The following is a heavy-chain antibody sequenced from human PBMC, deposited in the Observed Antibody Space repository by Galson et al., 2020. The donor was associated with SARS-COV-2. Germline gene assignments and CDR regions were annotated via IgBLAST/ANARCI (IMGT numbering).Heavy chain of an antibody. CDR2: ISYDGRNK. J-gene: IGHJ4*02. CDR3: AKVQGPYCSGGSCYSGAFDY. D-gene: IGHD2-15*01. Sequence: TGGSLRLSCAASGFTFSSYGMHWVRQAPGKGLEWVAVISYDGRNKYYADSVKGRFTISRDNSKNTLYLQMNSLRAEDTAVYYCAKVQGPYCSGGSCYSGAFDYWGQGTLVTVSS. CDR1: GFTFSSYG. V-gene: IGHV3-30*18.